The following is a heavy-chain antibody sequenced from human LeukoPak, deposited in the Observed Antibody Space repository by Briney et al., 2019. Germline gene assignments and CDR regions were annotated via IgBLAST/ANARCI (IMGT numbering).Heavy chain of an antibody. J-gene: IGHJ4*02. V-gene: IGHV4-34*01. CDR1: GGSFSGYY. D-gene: IGHD3-16*02. Sequence: SETLSLTCAVYGGSFSGYYWSWIRQPPGKGLEWIGEINHSGSTNYNPSLKSRVTISVDTSKNQFSLKLSSVTAADTAVYYCARGALWDYAWGSYRYSFDYWGQGTLVTVSS. CDR2: INHSGST. CDR3: ARGALWDYAWGSYRYSFDY.